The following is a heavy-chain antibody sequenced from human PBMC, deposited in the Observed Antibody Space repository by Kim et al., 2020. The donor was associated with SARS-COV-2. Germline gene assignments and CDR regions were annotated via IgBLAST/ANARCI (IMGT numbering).Heavy chain of an antibody. CDR2: IWYDGSNK. CDR1: GFTFSIYG. CDR3: AKQIRMYSSSWYYFDY. V-gene: IGHV3-33*06. D-gene: IGHD6-13*01. J-gene: IGHJ4*02. Sequence: GGSLRLSCAASGFTFSIYGMHWVRQAPGKGLEWVAVIWYDGSNKYYADSVKGRFTISRDNSKNTLYLQMNRLRAEDTAVYYCAKQIRMYSSSWYYFDYWGQGTLVTVSS.